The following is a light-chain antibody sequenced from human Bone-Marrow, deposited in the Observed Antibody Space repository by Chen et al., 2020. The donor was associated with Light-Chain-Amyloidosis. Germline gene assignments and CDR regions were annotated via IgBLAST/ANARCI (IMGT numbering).Light chain of an antibody. Sequence: QSALTQPASVSGSPGQSITISCTGTSSDVGGYNYVSWYQQHPGKAPKLMIYDVRNRPSGVSKRFSGSKSGNTASLTISGLQAEDEADYYCSSYTSSVWVFGGGTKLTVL. CDR2: DVR. J-gene: IGLJ3*02. CDR1: SSDVGGYNY. CDR3: SSYTSSVWV. V-gene: IGLV2-14*03.